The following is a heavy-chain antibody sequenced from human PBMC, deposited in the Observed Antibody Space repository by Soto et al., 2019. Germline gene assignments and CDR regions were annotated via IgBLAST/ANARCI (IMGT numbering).Heavy chain of an antibody. CDR3: ARVAVAGTLYFRH. J-gene: IGHJ1*01. D-gene: IGHD6-19*01. V-gene: IGHV1-69*06. CDR1: GGTFSSYA. Sequence: QVQLLQSAAEVKKPGSSVKVSCKASGGTFSSYAISWVRQAPGQGLEWMGGIIPIFGTANYEQTFQSRVTITAHKSTSTAYMERSSLRSEDTAVYYGARVAVAGTLYFRHWGQGTLVTVSS. CDR2: IIPIFGTA.